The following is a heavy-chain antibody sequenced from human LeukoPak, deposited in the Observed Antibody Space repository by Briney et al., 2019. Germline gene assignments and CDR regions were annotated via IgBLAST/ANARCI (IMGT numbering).Heavy chain of an antibody. D-gene: IGHD2-8*02. Sequence: SVNVSFMSSVGIFSRFVINWVRPPPGQQLEWMGAILPVFGKTEYVQNFEGRVKITAKKSTKTAYMEMNRLRSEDTAVYYCSTGFFETGGWNHYYYYMDVWGKVTTVTVSS. CDR2: ILPVFGKT. CDR3: STGFFETGGWNHYYYYMDV. CDR1: VGIFSRFV. V-gene: IGHV1-69*06. J-gene: IGHJ6*03.